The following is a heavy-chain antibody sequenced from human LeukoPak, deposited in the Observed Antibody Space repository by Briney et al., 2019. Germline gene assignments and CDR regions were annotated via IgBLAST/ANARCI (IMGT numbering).Heavy chain of an antibody. V-gene: IGHV3-30*04. CDR3: AGVDAAMPDAFDI. D-gene: IGHD5-18*01. CDR2: ISYDGSNK. J-gene: IGHJ3*02. CDR1: GFTFRSYA. Sequence: GRSLRLSCAASGFTFRSYAMHWVRQAPGKGLEWVAVISYDGSNKYSADSVKGRFTISRDNSKNTLYLQMNSLRADDTAVYYCAGVDAAMPDAFDIWGQGTTVTVSS.